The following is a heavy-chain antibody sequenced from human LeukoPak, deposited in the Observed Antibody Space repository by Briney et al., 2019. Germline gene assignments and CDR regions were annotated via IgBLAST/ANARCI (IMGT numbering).Heavy chain of an antibody. Sequence: PSETLSLTCAVHGGSFSGYYWSWIRQPPGKGLEWIGEINHSGSTNYNPSLKSRVTISVDTSKNQFSLKLSSVTAADTAVYYCARGLYSSGWYYFDYWGQGTLVTVSS. V-gene: IGHV4-34*01. CDR2: INHSGST. D-gene: IGHD6-19*01. J-gene: IGHJ4*02. CDR1: GGSFSGYY. CDR3: ARGLYSSGWYYFDY.